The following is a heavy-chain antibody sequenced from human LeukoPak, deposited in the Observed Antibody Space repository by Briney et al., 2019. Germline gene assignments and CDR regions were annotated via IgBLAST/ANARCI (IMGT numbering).Heavy chain of an antibody. CDR1: GFTFSSYE. D-gene: IGHD3-10*01. J-gene: IGHJ4*02. CDR3: ARRGLYFDY. Sequence: GGSLRLSCAASGFTFSSYEMNWVRQAPGKGLEWVSYISSSGSTIYYADSVKGRFTISRDNAKNSLYLQMNSQRVEDTAVYYCARRGLYFDYWGQGTLVTVSS. V-gene: IGHV3-48*03. CDR2: ISSSGSTI.